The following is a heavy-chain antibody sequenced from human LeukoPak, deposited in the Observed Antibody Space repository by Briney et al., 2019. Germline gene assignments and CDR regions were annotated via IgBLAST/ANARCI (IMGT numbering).Heavy chain of an antibody. CDR1: GFTFSSYN. CDR2: ISGSSSTI. V-gene: IGHV3-48*01. CDR3: ARAYDSSGYYYYYYGMDV. J-gene: IGHJ6*02. D-gene: IGHD3-22*01. Sequence: GGSLRLSCVASGFTFSSYNMNWVRQAPGKGLEWVSYISGSSSTIYYADSVKGRFTISRDNAKNSLYLQMNSLRAEDTAVYYCARAYDSSGYYYYYYGMDVWGQGTTVTVSS.